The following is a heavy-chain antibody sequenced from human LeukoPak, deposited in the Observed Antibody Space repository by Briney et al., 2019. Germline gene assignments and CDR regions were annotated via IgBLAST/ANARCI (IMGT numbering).Heavy chain of an antibody. Sequence: GGSLRLYCAASGFTFSDHVMHWVRQAPGMGLEWLAVISKDGSKTFYAGSVEGRFTFSRDNSENTLYLQMNYLKPEDTAVYYCAKDEGTIWNSKNDPFDIWGQGTMVTVSS. CDR1: GFTFSDHV. V-gene: IGHV3-30*17. CDR2: ISKDGSKT. J-gene: IGHJ3*02. D-gene: IGHD1-7*01. CDR3: AKDEGTIWNSKNDPFDI.